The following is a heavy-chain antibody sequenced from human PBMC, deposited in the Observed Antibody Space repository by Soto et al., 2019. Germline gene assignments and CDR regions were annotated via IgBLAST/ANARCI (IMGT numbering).Heavy chain of an antibody. Sequence: TGTTLVNPTQTLTLTCTFSGFSLTTSGMRVSWICQPPGKALEWLARIDWDDDKFYSISLKTRLTISKDTSKNQVVLTMTNMDPVDTATYYCARTSYGSGSLLFDYWGQGTLVTVSS. CDR1: GFSLTTSGMR. CDR2: IDWDDDK. J-gene: IGHJ4*02. CDR3: ARTSYGSGSLLFDY. V-gene: IGHV2-70*04. D-gene: IGHD3-10*01.